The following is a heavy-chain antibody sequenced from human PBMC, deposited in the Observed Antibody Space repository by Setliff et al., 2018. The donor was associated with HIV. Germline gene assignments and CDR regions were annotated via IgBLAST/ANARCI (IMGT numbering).Heavy chain of an antibody. Sequence: ASVKVSCKASGYAFRDHTIHWVRQAAGQGLEWMGYVHGGNGKTEYLQKFQGRMTMTSDTSATTAYMELSSLKSEDSAIYYCAREFLVITRFDYWGQGTLVTSPQ. D-gene: IGHD1-20*01. CDR1: GYAFRDHT. CDR2: VHGGNGKT. J-gene: IGHJ4*02. V-gene: IGHV1-3*01. CDR3: AREFLVITRFDY.